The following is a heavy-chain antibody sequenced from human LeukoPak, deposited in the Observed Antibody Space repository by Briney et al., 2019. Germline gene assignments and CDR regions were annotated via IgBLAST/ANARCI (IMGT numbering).Heavy chain of an antibody. CDR2: IFPGDSDT. J-gene: IGHJ3*02. D-gene: IGHD3-16*01. CDR1: GHTFTSYW. V-gene: IGHV5-51*01. CDR3: ARHWAADAFDI. Sequence: GESLKISCKGSGHTFTSYWIGWVRQMPGKGLEWMGIIFPGDSDTRYSPSFRGQVTISADKSISTAYLQWSSLKASDTAIYYCARHWAADAFDIWGQGTMVTVSS.